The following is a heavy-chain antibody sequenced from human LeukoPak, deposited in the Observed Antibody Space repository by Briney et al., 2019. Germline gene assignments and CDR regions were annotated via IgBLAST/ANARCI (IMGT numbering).Heavy chain of an antibody. CDR3: ARDAGYGYDRFDY. D-gene: IGHD5-18*01. V-gene: IGHV3-7*01. Sequence: GGSLRLSCAASGFTFSSYAMHWVRQAPGKGLEWVANIKEDGSEKNYVDSVEGRFTISRDNAKNSLYLQMNSLRAEDTAVYYCARDAGYGYDRFDYWGQGTQVTVSS. CDR2: IKEDGSEK. CDR1: GFTFSSYA. J-gene: IGHJ4*02.